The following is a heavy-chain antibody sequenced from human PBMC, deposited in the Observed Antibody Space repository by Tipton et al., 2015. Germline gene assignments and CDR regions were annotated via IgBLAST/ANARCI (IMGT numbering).Heavy chain of an antibody. CDR1: GFTFSNYI. Sequence: SLRLSCAASGFTFSNYIMNWVRQAPGKGLEWVSSISSTSSYIYYADSVKGRVTISRDNAQNSLFLQMNSLRADDTGVYYCARDGLGDWGGYGFDRWGQGTLVTVPS. J-gene: IGHJ4*02. D-gene: IGHD2-21*02. V-gene: IGHV3-21*01. CDR2: ISSTSSYI. CDR3: ARDGLGDWGGYGFDR.